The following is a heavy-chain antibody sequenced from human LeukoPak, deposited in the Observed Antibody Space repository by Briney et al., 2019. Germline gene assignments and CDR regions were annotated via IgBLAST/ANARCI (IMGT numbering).Heavy chain of an antibody. CDR3: ARRLQSASQNMDV. J-gene: IGHJ6*03. D-gene: IGHD5-24*01. Sequence: SETLSLTCAVYAASFSDYYWSWIRQPPGKGLEWIGEINMRGLTNYNPSLKSRVSISVDTSKNQFSLKLSSVTAADTAVYYCARRLQSASQNMDVWGKGTTVTVSS. V-gene: IGHV4-34*01. CDR2: INMRGLT. CDR1: AASFSDYY.